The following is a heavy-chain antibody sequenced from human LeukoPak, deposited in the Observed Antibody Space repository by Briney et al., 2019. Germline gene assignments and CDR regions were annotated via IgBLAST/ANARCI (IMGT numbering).Heavy chain of an antibody. CDR1: GGSLSSYF. Sequence: PSDTLSLTCAVSGGSLSSYFWSWIRQPAGNGLQWIGRIYTSGTTNYNPSLQSRVTMSVDTSKNQFSLKLSAVTAADTAVYYCARVPIGVADNSAFDIWGQGTMVTVSS. CDR3: ARVPIGVADNSAFDI. CDR2: IYTSGTT. J-gene: IGHJ3*02. V-gene: IGHV4-59*10. D-gene: IGHD6-19*01.